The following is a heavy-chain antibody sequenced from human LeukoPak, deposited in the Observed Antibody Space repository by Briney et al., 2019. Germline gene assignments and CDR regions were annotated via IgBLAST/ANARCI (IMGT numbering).Heavy chain of an antibody. CDR2: ISSSSRTI. CDR3: ARCGYSYGLTKY. D-gene: IGHD5-18*01. Sequence: PGGSLRLSCAVSGFTFSSYSMNWVRQAPGKGMEWVSYISSSSRTIYYADSVKGRFTISRDNAKTSLYLQMNSLRAEDTAVYYCARCGYSYGLTKYWGQGTLVTVSS. J-gene: IGHJ4*02. V-gene: IGHV3-48*01. CDR1: GFTFSSYS.